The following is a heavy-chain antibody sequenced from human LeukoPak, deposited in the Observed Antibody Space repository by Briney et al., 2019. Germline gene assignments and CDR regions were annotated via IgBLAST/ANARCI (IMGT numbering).Heavy chain of an antibody. D-gene: IGHD6-13*01. CDR2: IYYSGST. V-gene: IGHV4-59*08. Sequence: SETLSLTCTVSGGSISNYYWSWIRQPPGKGLEWIGYIYYSGSTKYNPSLKSRVTMSVDTLKNQFSLKLSSVTAADTAVYYCARQRNIAAAGFDYWGQGTLVTVSS. J-gene: IGHJ4*02. CDR3: ARQRNIAAAGFDY. CDR1: GGSISNYY.